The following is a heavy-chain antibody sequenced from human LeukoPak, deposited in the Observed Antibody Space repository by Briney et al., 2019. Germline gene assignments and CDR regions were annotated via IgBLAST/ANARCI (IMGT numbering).Heavy chain of an antibody. CDR3: ARHGDGGDFLTYFDY. D-gene: IGHD2/OR15-2a*01. Sequence: PSETLSLTCAVYGGSFTDFYWNWIRQPPGKGLEWIGEINHSGKANYNPSLTSRFTMSVDTSRNQFSLKLTSVTADTAVYYCARHGDGGDFLTYFDYWGQGILVTVSS. CDR1: GGSFTDFY. J-gene: IGHJ4*02. CDR2: INHSGKA. V-gene: IGHV4-34*01.